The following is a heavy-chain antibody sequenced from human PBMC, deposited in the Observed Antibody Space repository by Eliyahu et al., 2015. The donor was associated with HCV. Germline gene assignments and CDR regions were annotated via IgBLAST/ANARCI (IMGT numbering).Heavy chain of an antibody. CDR2: ISYNANNK. J-gene: IGHJ4*02. Sequence: QVQLVESGGGVVQPGRSLRLSCAASGFTFSTYGMHWVRQAPGKGLEWVAVISYNANNKYYADSVKGRFTVSRDNPDNTLYLQMNSLRAEDTAVYYCAKDRDIAAADYYFDYWGQGTLVTVSS. CDR1: GFTFSTYG. CDR3: AKDRDIAAADYYFDY. D-gene: IGHD6-13*01. V-gene: IGHV3-30*18.